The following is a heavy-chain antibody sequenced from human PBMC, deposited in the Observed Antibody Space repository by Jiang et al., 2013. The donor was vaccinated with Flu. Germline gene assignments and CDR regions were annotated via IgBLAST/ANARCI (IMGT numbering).Heavy chain of an antibody. CDR2: INPNSGGT. V-gene: IGHV1-2*02. D-gene: IGHD3-3*01. Sequence: SGYTFTGYYMHWVRQAPGQGLEWMGWINPNSGGTNYAQKFQGRVTMTRDTSISTAYMELGRLRSDDTAVYYCARDPRSITIFGGGGGAFDIWGQGTMVTVSS. CDR1: GYTFTGYY. CDR3: ARDPRSITIFGGGGGAFDI. J-gene: IGHJ3*02.